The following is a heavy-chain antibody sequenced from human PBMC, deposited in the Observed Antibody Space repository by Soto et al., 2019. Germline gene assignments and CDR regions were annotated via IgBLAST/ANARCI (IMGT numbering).Heavy chain of an antibody. D-gene: IGHD3-10*01. CDR1: GYSFTDYD. V-gene: IGHV1-8*01. CDR2: MNPNTGNT. Sequence: QVQLVQSGAEVKKPGASVKVSCKASGYSFTDYDINWVRQAAGQGLEWMGWMNPNTGNTAYAQKFHGRLTLTRDTSISTAYMDLSSLTSEDTAVYFCARGLSSYSDLWAQGTLVTVSS. J-gene: IGHJ5*02. CDR3: ARGLSSYSDL.